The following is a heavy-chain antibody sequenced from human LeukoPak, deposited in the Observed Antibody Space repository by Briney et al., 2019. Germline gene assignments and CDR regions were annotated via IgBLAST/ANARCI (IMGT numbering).Heavy chain of an antibody. J-gene: IGHJ4*02. Sequence: GGSLRLSCAASGFTFSSYSMNWVRQAPGKGLEWVANIKQDGSEKYYVDSVKGRFTISRDNAKNSLYLQMNSLRAEDTAVYYCARTEYYWNYFDYWGQGTLVTVSS. V-gene: IGHV3-7*01. CDR2: IKQDGSEK. CDR1: GFTFSSYS. D-gene: IGHD1-20*01. CDR3: ARTEYYWNYFDY.